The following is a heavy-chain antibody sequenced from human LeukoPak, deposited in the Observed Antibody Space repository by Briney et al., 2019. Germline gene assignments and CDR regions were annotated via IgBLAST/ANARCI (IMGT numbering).Heavy chain of an antibody. D-gene: IGHD3-22*01. Sequence: PGGSLRLSCAASGFTFSSYSMNWVRQAPGKGLEWVSSISSSSSYIYYADSVKGRFTISRDNAKNSLYLQMNSLRAEDTAVYYCAVHRDYYDSSGYYGLKSPFDYWGQGTLVTVSS. J-gene: IGHJ4*02. V-gene: IGHV3-21*01. CDR1: GFTFSSYS. CDR2: ISSSSSYI. CDR3: AVHRDYYDSSGYYGLKSPFDY.